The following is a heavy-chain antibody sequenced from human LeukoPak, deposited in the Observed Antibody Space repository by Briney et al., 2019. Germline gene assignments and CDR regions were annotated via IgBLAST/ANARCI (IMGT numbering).Heavy chain of an antibody. CDR3: ARGVDGGWYVDY. J-gene: IGHJ4*02. V-gene: IGHV3-33*01. CDR2: IWYDGSNK. Sequence: PGGSLRLSCAASGFTFSSYGMHWVRQAPGKGLEWVAIIWYDGSNKDYADSVKGRFTISRDNSKNTLYLQMNSLRAEDTAVYYCARGVDGGWYVDYWGQGTLVTVSS. D-gene: IGHD6-19*01. CDR1: GFTFSSYG.